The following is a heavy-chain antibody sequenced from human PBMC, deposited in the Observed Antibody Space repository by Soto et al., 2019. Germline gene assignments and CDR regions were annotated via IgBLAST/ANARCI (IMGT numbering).Heavy chain of an antibody. CDR3: AKTRYFGSSGRYFDY. CDR1: GFTFGSYA. CDR2: ITNSGYDT. V-gene: IGHV3-23*01. J-gene: IGHJ4*02. Sequence: EVQLLVSGGGLVQPGGSLRLSCAASGFTFGSYAMSWVRQAPGKGLEWVSGITNSGYDTYYADSVKGRFTVSRDNSKNTLYLQVNSLRAEDTAVYYCAKTRYFGSSGRYFDYWGQGTLVTVSS. D-gene: IGHD3-22*01.